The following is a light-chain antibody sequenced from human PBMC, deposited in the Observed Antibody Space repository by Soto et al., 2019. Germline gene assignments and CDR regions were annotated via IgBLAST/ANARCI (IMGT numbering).Light chain of an antibody. V-gene: IGKV3-15*01. J-gene: IGKJ4*01. CDR1: ASVDNM. Sequence: TQSPATLSVSPGERVTLSCRASASVDNMLAWYQQTPGQPPRLLIYGASTRATGVPARFSGSGSGTEFTLTITSLQPEDFSVYYCQQYKDFPLPFGGGTKVDIK. CDR3: QQYKDFPLP. CDR2: GAS.